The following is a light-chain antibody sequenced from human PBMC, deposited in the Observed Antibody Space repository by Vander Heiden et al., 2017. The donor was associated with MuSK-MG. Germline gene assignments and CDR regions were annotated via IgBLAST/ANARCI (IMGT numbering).Light chain of an antibody. Sequence: QSALTQPASVSGSPGQSISISCTGTISDVRSYNLVSWYQQPPAKAPNLLIYEVSKRPAGVSTRFSGSKSGYTASLTISGLQAEDEGNYYCCSYAGHRIYVFGSGTNVTVL. V-gene: IGLV2-23*02. CDR3: CSYAGHRIYV. CDR1: ISDVRSYNL. CDR2: EVS. J-gene: IGLJ1*01.